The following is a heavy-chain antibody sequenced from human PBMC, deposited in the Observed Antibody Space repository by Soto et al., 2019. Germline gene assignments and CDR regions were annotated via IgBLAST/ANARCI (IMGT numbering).Heavy chain of an antibody. D-gene: IGHD2-2*01. J-gene: IGHJ4*02. CDR2: IYWDDDE. CDR3: AHGSCSSADCYPNPYLDY. Sequence: QITLKESGPTLVKPTQTLTLTCTFSGFSLSNTAEGVGWIRQPPVKALEWLALIYWDDDERYSPSLKSRLTLTKDTSKNQVVLTMTNVDPVDTATYYCAHGSCSSADCYPNPYLDYWGQGILVTVSS. CDR1: GFSLSNTAEG. V-gene: IGHV2-5*02.